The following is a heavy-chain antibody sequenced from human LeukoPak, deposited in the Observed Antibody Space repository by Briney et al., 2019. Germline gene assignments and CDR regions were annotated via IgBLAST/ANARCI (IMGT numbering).Heavy chain of an antibody. V-gene: IGHV4-34*01. Sequence: SETLSLTCAVYGGSFSGYYWSWIRQPPGKGLEWIGEINHSGSTNYNPSLKSRVTISVDTSKNQFSLKLSSVTAADTAVYYCARDVVVVPAAIHYGMDVWGQGTTDTVSS. CDR2: INHSGST. CDR1: GGSFSGYY. J-gene: IGHJ6*02. CDR3: ARDVVVVPAAIHYGMDV. D-gene: IGHD2-2*01.